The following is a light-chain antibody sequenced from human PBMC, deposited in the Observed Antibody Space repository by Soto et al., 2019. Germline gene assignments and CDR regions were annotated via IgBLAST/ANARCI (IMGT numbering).Light chain of an antibody. Sequence: QSVLTQPPSASGTPGQRVTISCSGSSSNIGSNTVNWYQQLPGTAPKLLIYSNYQRPSGVPDRFSGSKSGTSASLAISGLRSEDDAEYYCAARDDSLSAFYVFGTGTKLTVL. V-gene: IGLV1-44*01. CDR1: SSNIGSNT. J-gene: IGLJ1*01. CDR2: SNY. CDR3: AARDDSLSAFYV.